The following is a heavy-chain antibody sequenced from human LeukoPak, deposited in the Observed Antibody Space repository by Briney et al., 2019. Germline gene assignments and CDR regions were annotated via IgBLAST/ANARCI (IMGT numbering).Heavy chain of an antibody. CDR3: ASFHDYNNYVVTSPFDY. J-gene: IGHJ4*02. Sequence: ASVKVSCKVSGYTLTELSMHWVRQAPGKGLEWMGGFDPEDGETIYAQKFQGRVTITADESTSTAYMELSSLRSEDTAVYYCASFHDYNNYVVTSPFDYWGRGTLVTVSS. V-gene: IGHV1-24*01. CDR2: FDPEDGET. CDR1: GYTLTELS. D-gene: IGHD4-11*01.